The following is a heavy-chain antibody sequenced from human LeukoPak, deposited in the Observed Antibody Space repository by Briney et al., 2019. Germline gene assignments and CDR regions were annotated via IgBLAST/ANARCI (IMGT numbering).Heavy chain of an antibody. V-gene: IGHV3-66*01. CDR1: GFTFSSNY. J-gene: IGHJ4*02. D-gene: IGHD6-6*01. CDR2: IYSGGST. Sequence: GGPLRLSCAASGFTFSSNYMSWVRQAPGKGLEWVSVIYSGGSTYYSDSVKGRFNISKDNSKKTLYLQMNSLRAEDTAVYYCARDPSGGSSSRDYWGQGTLVTVSS. CDR3: ARDPSGGSSSRDY.